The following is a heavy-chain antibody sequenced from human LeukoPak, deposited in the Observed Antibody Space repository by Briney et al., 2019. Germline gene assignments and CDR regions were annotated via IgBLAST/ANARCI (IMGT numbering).Heavy chain of an antibody. V-gene: IGHV3-21*01. CDR3: ATIRFLSRATVTSPGHFDY. CDR1: GFTFSSYS. J-gene: IGHJ4*02. CDR2: ISSSSSYI. Sequence: PGGSLRLSCAASGFTFSSYSMNWVRQAPGKGLEWVSSISSSSSYIYYADSVKGRFTISRDNAKNSLYLQMNSLRAEDTAVYYCATIRFLSRATVTSPGHFDYWGQGTLVTVSS. D-gene: IGHD4-17*01.